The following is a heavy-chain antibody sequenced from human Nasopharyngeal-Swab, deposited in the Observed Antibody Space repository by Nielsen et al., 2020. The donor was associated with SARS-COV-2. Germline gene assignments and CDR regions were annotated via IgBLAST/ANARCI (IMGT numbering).Heavy chain of an antibody. J-gene: IGHJ4*02. CDR2: IRSKAYGGTT. D-gene: IGHD3-10*01. Sequence: GGSLRLSCTACGFTFGDYAMSWVRQAPGKGLEWVGFIRSKAYGGTTEYAASVKGRFTISRDDSKSIAYLQMNSLKTEDTAVYYCTSITMVRGLFDYWGQGTLVTVSS. CDR1: GFTFGDYA. CDR3: TSITMVRGLFDY. V-gene: IGHV3-49*04.